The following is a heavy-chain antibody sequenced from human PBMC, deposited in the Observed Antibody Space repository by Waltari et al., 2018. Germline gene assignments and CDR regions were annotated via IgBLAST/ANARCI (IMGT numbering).Heavy chain of an antibody. J-gene: IGHJ6*03. CDR2: INPSGGST. Sequence: QVQLVQSGAEVKKPGASVKVSCKASGYTFTSYYMHWVRQAPGQGLEWMGIINPSGGSTSYAQKFQGRVTMTRDTSTSTVYMELSSLRSEDTAVYYCARASSRLAGYYYYYYMDVWGKGTTVTISS. CDR3: ARASSRLAGYYYYYYMDV. CDR1: GYTFTSYY. V-gene: IGHV1-46*01. D-gene: IGHD6-13*01.